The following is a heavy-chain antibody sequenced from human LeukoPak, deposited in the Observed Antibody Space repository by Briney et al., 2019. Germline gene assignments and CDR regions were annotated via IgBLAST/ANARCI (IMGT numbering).Heavy chain of an antibody. CDR2: VYRSGST. Sequence: SETLSLTCTVSGGSISSGSYYWTWIRQSAGKGLEWIGRVYRSGSTNYNPSLKSRVSMSIDTSRNRFSLKLSSVTVADTAVYYCARDALEIDPYYFDPWGQGTLVTVSS. CDR3: ARDALEIDPYYFDP. CDR1: GGSISSGSYY. J-gene: IGHJ4*02. D-gene: IGHD1-1*01. V-gene: IGHV4-61*02.